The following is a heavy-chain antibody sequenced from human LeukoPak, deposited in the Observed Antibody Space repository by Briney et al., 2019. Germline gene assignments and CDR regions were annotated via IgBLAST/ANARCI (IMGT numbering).Heavy chain of an antibody. Sequence: GGALRLSCAGSGFTFSNYSINCVREAPGEGVEWVSSISPSSHYIYYADSVRGRFTISRDNARNSLYLQMNSLRDEDTAVYYCARDRHTAMVYYYYYMDVWGTGTTVTVSS. CDR2: ISPSSHYI. J-gene: IGHJ6*03. D-gene: IGHD5-18*01. V-gene: IGHV3-21*04. CDR1: GFTFSNYS. CDR3: ARDRHTAMVYYYYYMDV.